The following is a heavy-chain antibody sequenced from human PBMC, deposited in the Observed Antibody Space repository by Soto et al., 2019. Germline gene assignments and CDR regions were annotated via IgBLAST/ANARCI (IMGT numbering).Heavy chain of an antibody. CDR1: GGSISSYY. Sequence: SSETLSLTCTVSGGSISSYYWSWIRQPPGKGLEWIGYIYYSGSTNYNPSLKSRVTISVDTSKNQFSLKLSSVTAADTAVYYCARGFRDSSGYYERWTYGMDVWGQGTTVTVSS. V-gene: IGHV4-59*01. CDR2: IYYSGST. J-gene: IGHJ6*02. D-gene: IGHD3-22*01. CDR3: ARGFRDSSGYYERWTYGMDV.